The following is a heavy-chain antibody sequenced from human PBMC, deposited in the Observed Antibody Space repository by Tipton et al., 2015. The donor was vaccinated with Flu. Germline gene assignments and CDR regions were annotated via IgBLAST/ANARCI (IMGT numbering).Heavy chain of an antibody. Sequence: TLSLTCTVSGDFFTSYYWNWVRQPPGEGLEWIGYIYNSECTKYNPSLKSRVTISVDTSKKQFSLQLRSVTDADAAVYYCARDPSLGMPDYFDSWGRGTLVTASS. CDR2: IYNSECT. CDR1: GDFFTSYY. V-gene: IGHV4-59*12. J-gene: IGHJ4*02. D-gene: IGHD2-2*01. CDR3: ARDPSLGMPDYFDS.